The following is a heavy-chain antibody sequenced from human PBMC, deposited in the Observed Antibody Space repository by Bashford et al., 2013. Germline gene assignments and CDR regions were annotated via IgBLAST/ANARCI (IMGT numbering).Heavy chain of an antibody. CDR2: IDWDDDK. CDR1: GFSLSTSGMC. J-gene: IGHJ3*02. Sequence: SGPTLVKPTQTLTLTCTFSGFSLSTSGMCVSWIRQPPGKALEWLARIDWDDDKYYSTYLKTRLSISKDTSKNQVVLTMTNMDPVDTATYYCARYVDTAMDDAFDYLGPRDNGSPSPQ. V-gene: IGHV2-70*11. CDR3: ARYVDTAMDDAFDY. D-gene: IGHD5-18*01.